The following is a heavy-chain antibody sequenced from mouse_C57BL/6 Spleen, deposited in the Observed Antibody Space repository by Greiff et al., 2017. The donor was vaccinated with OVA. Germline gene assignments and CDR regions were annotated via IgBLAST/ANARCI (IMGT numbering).Heavy chain of an antibody. CDR1: GYTFTSYT. Sequence: QVQLQQPGAELARPGASVKMSCKASGYTFTSYTMHWVKQRPGQGLEWIGYINPSSGYTKYNQKFKDKATWTADKSSSTAYMQLSSLTSEDSAVYYCARKGGAMDYWGQGTSDTVSS. V-gene: IGHV1-4*01. CDR3: ARKGGAMDY. J-gene: IGHJ4*01. CDR2: INPSSGYT.